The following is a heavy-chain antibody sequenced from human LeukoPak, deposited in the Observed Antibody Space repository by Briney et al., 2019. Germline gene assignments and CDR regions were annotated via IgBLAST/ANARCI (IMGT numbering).Heavy chain of an antibody. V-gene: IGHV3-7*03. Sequence: GGSLRLSCATSGFTFSTYLMTWVRQAPGQGLEWVANINQRGSEIYYVDSVKGRFTISRDNAKNSLYLQMNSLRAEDTAFYYCAKDISFNNSPFDYWGQGTLVTVSS. CDR3: AKDISFNNSPFDY. CDR2: INQRGSEI. D-gene: IGHD1/OR15-1a*01. J-gene: IGHJ4*02. CDR1: GFTFSTYL.